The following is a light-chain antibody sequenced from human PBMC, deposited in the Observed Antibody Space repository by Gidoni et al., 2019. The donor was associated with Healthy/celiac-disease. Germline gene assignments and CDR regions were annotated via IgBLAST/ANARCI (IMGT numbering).Light chain of an antibody. CDR3: SSYAGSNNLV. J-gene: IGLJ2*01. V-gene: IGLV2-8*01. CDR2: EVS. Sequence: QSALTQPPSASGSPGQSVTISCTGTSSDVGGYNYVAWCQQPPGIAPKLMIYEVSKRPSGVPDRFSGSKSGNTASLTVSGLQAGDEADYYCSSYAGSNNLVFGGGTKLTVL. CDR1: SSDVGGYNY.